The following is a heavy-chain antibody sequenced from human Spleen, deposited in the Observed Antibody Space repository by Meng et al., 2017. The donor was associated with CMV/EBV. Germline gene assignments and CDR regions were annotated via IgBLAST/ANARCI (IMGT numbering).Heavy chain of an antibody. CDR3: ASNTNYYDYVWGSYRPDF. Sequence: SETLSLTCTVPGGSISSYYWGWIRQPPGKGLEWIGSIYYSGSTYYNPSLKSRVTISVDTSKNQFSLKLSSVTAADTAVYYCASNTNYYDYVWGSYRPDFWGQGTLVTVSS. CDR2: IYYSGST. V-gene: IGHV4-39*07. D-gene: IGHD3-16*02. J-gene: IGHJ4*02. CDR1: GGSISSYY.